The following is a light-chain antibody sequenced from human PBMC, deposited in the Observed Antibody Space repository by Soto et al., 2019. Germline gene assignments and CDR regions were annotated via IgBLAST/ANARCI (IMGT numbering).Light chain of an antibody. Sequence: QSALTQPPSASGSPGQSVTISCTGTSSDVGGYNYVSWYQQHPGKAPKLMIYEVSKRPSGVPDRFSGSKSGNTASLTVSGLQAEDEADYYCSXXXXXXXVFXGGTKL. V-gene: IGLV2-8*01. CDR3: SXXXXXXXV. J-gene: IGLJ2*01. CDR2: EVS. CDR1: SSDVGGYNY.